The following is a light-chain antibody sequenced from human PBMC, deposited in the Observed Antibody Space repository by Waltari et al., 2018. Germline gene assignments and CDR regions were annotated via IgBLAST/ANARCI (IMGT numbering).Light chain of an antibody. Sequence: QSALTQPRSVSGSPGQSVTISCTGTSSDVGGYNYVSRSQQHQGKAPQLMIYAVSKRPSGVPDRFSGSKSGNTASLTISGLQAEDEADYYCCSYAGSYVVFGGGTKLTVL. CDR2: AVS. CDR3: CSYAGSYVV. V-gene: IGLV2-11*01. J-gene: IGLJ2*01. CDR1: SSDVGGYNY.